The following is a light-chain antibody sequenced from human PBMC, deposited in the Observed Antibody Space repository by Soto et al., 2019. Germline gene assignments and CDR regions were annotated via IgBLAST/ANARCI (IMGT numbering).Light chain of an antibody. CDR2: EVS. V-gene: IGLV2-14*01. CDR1: SSDVGGHNY. CDR3: SSYTSSSTDV. J-gene: IGLJ1*01. Sequence: QSALTQPASVSGSPGQSITISCTGTSSDVGGHNYVSWYQPHPGRAPKLMIYEVSNRPSGVSNRFSGSKSGNTASLTMSGLQPEYEADYYCSSYTSSSTDVFGTGTKLTVL.